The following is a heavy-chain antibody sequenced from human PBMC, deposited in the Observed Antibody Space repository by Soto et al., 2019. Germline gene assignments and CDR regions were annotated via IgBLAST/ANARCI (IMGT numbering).Heavy chain of an antibody. CDR3: ARDLDQQQIYYYYGVDV. J-gene: IGHJ6*02. V-gene: IGHV3-30-3*01. CDR1: GFTFSTYA. CDR2: ISYDGSNK. Sequence: QVQLVESGGGVVQPGRSLRLSCAASGFTFSTYAMYWVRQAPGKGLEWVAVISYDGSNKYYADSVKGRFTISRDNSKNTLYLQMNSLRAEDTAVYYCARDLDQQQIYYYYGVDVWGQGTTVTVSS. D-gene: IGHD6-13*01.